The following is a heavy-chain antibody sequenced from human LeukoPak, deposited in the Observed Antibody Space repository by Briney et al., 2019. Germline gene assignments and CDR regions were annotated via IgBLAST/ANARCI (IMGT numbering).Heavy chain of an antibody. D-gene: IGHD3-22*01. Sequence: GGSLRLSCAASGFTFSSYAMHWVRQAPGKGLEWVAVISYDGSNKYYADSVKGRFTISRDNSKNTLYLQMNSLRAEDTAVYYCARERLDSSGYYYGYFQRWGQGTLATVSS. CDR1: GFTFSSYA. CDR2: ISYDGSNK. J-gene: IGHJ1*01. CDR3: ARERLDSSGYYYGYFQR. V-gene: IGHV3-30-3*01.